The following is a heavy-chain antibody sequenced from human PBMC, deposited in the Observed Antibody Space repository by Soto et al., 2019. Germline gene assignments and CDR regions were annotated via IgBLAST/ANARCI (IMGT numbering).Heavy chain of an antibody. V-gene: IGHV3-21*01. CDR3: ASPSLGTPYFDY. D-gene: IGHD3-3*02. J-gene: IGHJ4*02. CDR1: GFTFSSYS. CDR2: ISSSSSYI. Sequence: GGSLRLSCAASGFTFSSYSMNWVRQAPGKGLEWVSSISSSSSYIHYADSVKGRFTISRDNAKNSLYLQMNSLRAEDTAVYYCASPSLGTPYFDYWGQGTLVTVSS.